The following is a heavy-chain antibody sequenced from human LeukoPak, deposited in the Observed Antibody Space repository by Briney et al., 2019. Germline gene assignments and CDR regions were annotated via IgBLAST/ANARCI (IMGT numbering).Heavy chain of an antibody. CDR3: ASSIAAAGIGQNTFDI. V-gene: IGHV5-10-1*01. CDR1: GYSFSTYR. CDR2: IDPSDFYT. J-gene: IGHJ3*02. Sequence: GESLKISCKSSGYSFSTYRISWVRQMPGKGLEWMGKIDPSDFYTDYSPSFQGHVTISADTSINTAFLEWSSLKTSDTAIYYCASSIAAAGIGQNTFDIWGQGTVVAVSS. D-gene: IGHD6-13*01.